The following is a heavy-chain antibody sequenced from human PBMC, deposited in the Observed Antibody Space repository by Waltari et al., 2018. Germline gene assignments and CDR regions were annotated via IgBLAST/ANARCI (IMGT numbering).Heavy chain of an antibody. D-gene: IGHD3-22*01. CDR2: SRGYDGDT. CDR3: ARLYDASAYYNTYLDP. J-gene: IGHJ5*02. V-gene: IGHV1-18*01. Sequence: QVQLVQSGAEVRKPGASVKVSCKASGYTFSNYGIAWVGQAPGQGLEWMGWSRGYDGDTKKGREVEGRHTVTTETSTNTAHMELRSLRSDDTAVYYCARLYDASAYYNTYLDPWGQGALVTVSS. CDR1: GYTFSNYG.